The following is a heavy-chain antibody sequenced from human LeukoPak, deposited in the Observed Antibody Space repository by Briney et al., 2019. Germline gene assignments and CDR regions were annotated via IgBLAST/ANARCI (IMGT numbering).Heavy chain of an antibody. J-gene: IGHJ2*01. CDR3: AKRDYDFRALDL. Sequence: GGSLRLSCAASGFTFSSYGMHWVRQAPGKGLEWVAVIWYDGSNKYCADSVKGRFTISRDNSKNTLYLQLNSLRAEDTAVYYCAKRDYDFRALDLWGRGTLLTVSS. CDR1: GFTFSSYG. CDR2: IWYDGSNK. D-gene: IGHD3-16*01. V-gene: IGHV3-33*06.